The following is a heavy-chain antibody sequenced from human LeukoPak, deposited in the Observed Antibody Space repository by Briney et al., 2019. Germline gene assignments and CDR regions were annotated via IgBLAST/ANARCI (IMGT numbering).Heavy chain of an antibody. Sequence: PWGSLRLSCAASGFTFSSYGMHWVRQAPGKGLEWVAVIWYDGSNKYYADSVKGRFTISRDNSKNTLYLQMNSLRAEDTAVYYCARGAYQLLRGYSYGHFDYWGQGTLVTVS. CDR1: GFTFSSYG. J-gene: IGHJ4*02. CDR2: IWYDGSNK. D-gene: IGHD5-18*01. V-gene: IGHV3-33*01. CDR3: ARGAYQLLRGYSYGHFDY.